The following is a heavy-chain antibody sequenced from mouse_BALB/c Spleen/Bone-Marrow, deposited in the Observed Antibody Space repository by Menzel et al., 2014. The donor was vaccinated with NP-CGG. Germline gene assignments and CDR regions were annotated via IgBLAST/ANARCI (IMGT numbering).Heavy chain of an antibody. V-gene: IGHV2-9*02. CDR1: GFSLTSYG. D-gene: IGHD2-4*01. Sequence: QVQLKQSGPGLVSPSQRLSITCTVSGFSLTSYGVHWVRRPPGKGLEWLGVIWAGGSTNYNSALMSRLSISKDNSKSQVSLKMNSLQTDDTAMYYCASPIYYDYPLFAYWGQGTLVTVSA. CDR2: IWAGGST. CDR3: ASPIYYDYPLFAY. J-gene: IGHJ3*01.